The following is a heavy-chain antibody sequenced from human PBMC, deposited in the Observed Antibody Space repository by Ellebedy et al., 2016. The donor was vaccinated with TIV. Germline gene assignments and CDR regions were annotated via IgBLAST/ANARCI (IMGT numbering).Heavy chain of an antibody. V-gene: IGHV5-51*01. CDR3: ARSKLLWFGEGIDY. CDR2: IYPGDSET. J-gene: IGHJ4*02. D-gene: IGHD3-10*01. CDR1: GYSFTSYW. Sequence: KVSCKGSGYSFTSYWIGWARQLPAKGLEWMGIIYPGDSETRYSPSFQGQVTISADKSISTAYLQWSSLKASDTAKYYCARSKLLWFGEGIDYWGQGTLVTVSS.